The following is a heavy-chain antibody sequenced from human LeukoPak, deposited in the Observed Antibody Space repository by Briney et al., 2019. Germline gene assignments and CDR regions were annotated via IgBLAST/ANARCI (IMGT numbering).Heavy chain of an antibody. J-gene: IGHJ6*03. CDR2: MNPNSGNT. D-gene: IGHD2-21*01. CDR1: GYTFSSYD. Sequence: ASVKVSCKASGYTFSSYDINWVRQATGQGLEWMGWMNPNSGNTGYAQKFQGRVNMTRNTSISTAYMELSSLRSEDTAVYYCARDLWPDYYYYMDVWGKGTTVTVSS. V-gene: IGHV1-8*01. CDR3: ARDLWPDYYYYMDV.